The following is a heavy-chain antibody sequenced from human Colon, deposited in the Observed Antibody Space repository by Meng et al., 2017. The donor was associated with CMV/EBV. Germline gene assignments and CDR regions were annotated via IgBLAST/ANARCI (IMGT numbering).Heavy chain of an antibody. D-gene: IGHD3-10*01. V-gene: IGHV3-21*06. CDR2: ITSNSYK. CDR3: VWFGESNVY. J-gene: IGHJ4*02. CDR1: GFMFNSSN. Sequence: LGLFCAASGFMFNSSNMNWVRQAPGEGLEWVSSITSNSYKDYAGSVKGRFSISRDNIKNSLFLQMSSLRVEDTAVYYCVWFGESNVYWGQGTLVTVSS.